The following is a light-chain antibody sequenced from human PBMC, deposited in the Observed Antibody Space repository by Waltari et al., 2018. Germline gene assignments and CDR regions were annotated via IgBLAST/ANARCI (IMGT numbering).Light chain of an antibody. CDR2: TAS. V-gene: IGKV1-39*01. J-gene: IGKJ4*01. CDR1: ETIRNY. CDR3: QQTYIMPLT. Sequence: DIQMTQSPSSLSASVGDRVTIRCRASETIRNYLNWFQQKPGKAPKLLINTASSLQSGVPLRFSGSGSGTDFSLTISSLQPEDFATYYCQQTYIMPLTFGGGTKVEMK.